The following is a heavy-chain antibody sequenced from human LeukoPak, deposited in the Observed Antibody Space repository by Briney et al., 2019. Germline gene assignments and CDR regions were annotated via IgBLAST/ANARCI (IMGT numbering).Heavy chain of an antibody. V-gene: IGHV4-34*01. CDR3: ARGRYLTTGGGAAAGFLDY. D-gene: IGHD6-13*01. CDR1: GGSFSGYS. CDR2: INESETT. J-gene: IGHJ4*02. Sequence: SETLSLTCAVYGGSFSGYSWSWIRQPPGEGLEWIGEINESETTNYKSSLKSRVTISVDTSKRQLSLKLTSVTAADTAVYYCARGRYLTTGGGAAAGFLDYWGQGTLVTVSS.